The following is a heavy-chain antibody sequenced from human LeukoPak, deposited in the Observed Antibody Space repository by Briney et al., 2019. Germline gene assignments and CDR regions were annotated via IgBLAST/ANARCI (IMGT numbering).Heavy chain of an antibody. CDR1: GFTYSSYE. CDR3: ARERSGWYGFDY. V-gene: IGHV3-48*03. D-gene: IGHD6-19*01. CDR2: ISRSGSTT. J-gene: IGHJ4*02. Sequence: PGGSLRLSCAASGFTYSSYEMNWVRQAPGKGLEWVSYISRSGSTTNYADSVKGRFTISRDNSKNTLYLQMNSLRAEDTAVYYCARERSGWYGFDYWGQGTLVTVSS.